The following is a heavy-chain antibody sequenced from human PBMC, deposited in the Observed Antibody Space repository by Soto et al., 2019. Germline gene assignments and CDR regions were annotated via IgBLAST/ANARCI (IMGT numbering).Heavy chain of an antibody. Sequence: QVQLLQSGAEVKKPGASVKVSCKASGYMFNTYGITWVRQAPGQGLEWMGWISVYNGNIDYAQKLDGRVTINIDTSTSTGYMELNSLPSDDTAVYDCARTYVSDDYFLPLEYWGQGTPVSVYS. J-gene: IGHJ4*02. V-gene: IGHV1-18*01. CDR1: GYMFNTYG. CDR2: ISVYNGNI. D-gene: IGHD3-10*01. CDR3: ARTYVSDDYFLPLEY.